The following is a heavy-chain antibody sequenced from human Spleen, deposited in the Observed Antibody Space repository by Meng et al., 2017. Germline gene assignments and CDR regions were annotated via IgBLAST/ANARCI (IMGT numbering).Heavy chain of an antibody. CDR3: ARDPGGQQPYYFDY. Sequence: SETLSLTCTVSGGSISNYYWSWIRQTPGKGLEWIGYIYYTGSTNYNPSLKSRVFISVDTSRSQFSLKVTSVTAADTAVYYCARDPGGQQPYYFDYWGQGTLVTVSS. V-gene: IGHV4-59*01. J-gene: IGHJ4*02. CDR2: IYYTGST. D-gene: IGHD6-13*01. CDR1: GGSISNYY.